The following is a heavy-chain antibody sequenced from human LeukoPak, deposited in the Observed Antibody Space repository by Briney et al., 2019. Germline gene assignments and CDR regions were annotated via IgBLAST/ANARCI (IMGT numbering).Heavy chain of an antibody. CDR2: IIPIFGTA. CDR1: GGTFSSYA. CDR3: ARGHCSSSWYTPGGDRYPFFDY. Sequence: SVKVSCKASGGTFSSYAISWVRQAPGQGLEWMGGIIPIFGTANYAQKFQGRVTITTDESTSTAYMELSSLRSEDTAVYYCARGHCSSSWYTPGGDRYPFFDYWGQGTLVTVSS. V-gene: IGHV1-69*05. D-gene: IGHD6-13*01. J-gene: IGHJ4*02.